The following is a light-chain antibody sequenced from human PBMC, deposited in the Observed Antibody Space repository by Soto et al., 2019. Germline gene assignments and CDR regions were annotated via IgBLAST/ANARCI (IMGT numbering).Light chain of an antibody. CDR1: SFNIGAGYD. CDR2: GNN. V-gene: IGLV1-40*01. J-gene: IGLJ3*02. CDR3: QSYDSSLSGSV. Sequence: QSVLTQPPSVSGAPGQRVTISCTGSSFNIGAGYDVHWYQQLPGTAPKLLIYGNNNRPSGVPDRFSGSKSGTSASLAITGLQAEDDADYYCQSYDSSLSGSVFGGGTKVTVL.